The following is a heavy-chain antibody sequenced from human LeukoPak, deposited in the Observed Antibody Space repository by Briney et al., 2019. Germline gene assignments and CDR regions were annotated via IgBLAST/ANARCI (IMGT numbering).Heavy chain of an antibody. V-gene: IGHV4-34*01. J-gene: IGHJ4*02. D-gene: IGHD5-18*01. CDR3: ARDVNSYGYTGVD. CDR1: GGSFSGYY. Sequence: SETLSLTCAVYGGSFSGYYWSWIRQPPGKGLEWIGEINHSGSTYYNPSLKSRVTISVDTSKNQFSLKLSSVTAADTAVYYCARDVNSYGYTGVDWGQGTLVTVSS. CDR2: INHSGST.